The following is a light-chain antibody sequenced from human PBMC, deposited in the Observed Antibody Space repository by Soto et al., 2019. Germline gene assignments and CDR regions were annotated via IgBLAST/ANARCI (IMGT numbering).Light chain of an antibody. CDR2: EGS. Sequence: QSVLTQPASVSGSPGQSITISCTGTSSDVGSYNLVSWYQQHPGKAPKLMIYEGSKRPSGVSNRFSGSKSGNTASLTIPGLQAEDEADYYCCSYAVSIRVVSGGGTKLTVL. CDR3: CSYAVSIRVV. V-gene: IGLV2-23*01. CDR1: SSDVGSYNL. J-gene: IGLJ2*01.